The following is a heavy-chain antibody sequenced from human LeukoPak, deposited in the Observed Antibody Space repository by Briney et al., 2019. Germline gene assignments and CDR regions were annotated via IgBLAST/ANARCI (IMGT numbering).Heavy chain of an antibody. J-gene: IGHJ4*02. CDR2: IYYSGST. Sequence: KPSETLSLTCTVSGGSISSSSYYWGWIRQPPGKGLEWIGSIYYSGSTYYNPSLKSRVTISVDTSKNQFSLKLSSVTAADTAVYYCARAYSSGWYRGNYFDYWGQGTLVTVSS. V-gene: IGHV4-39*01. CDR3: ARAYSSGWYRGNYFDY. CDR1: GGSISSSSYY. D-gene: IGHD6-19*01.